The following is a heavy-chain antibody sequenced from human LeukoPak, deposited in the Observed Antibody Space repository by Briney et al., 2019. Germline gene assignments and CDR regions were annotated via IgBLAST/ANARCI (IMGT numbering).Heavy chain of an antibody. CDR3: ARVPTVTGMGAFDI. Sequence: GGFLRLSCAASGFTFSSYGMHWVRQAPGKGLEWVAVIWYDGSNKYYADSVKGRFTISRDNSKNTLYLQMNSLRAEDTAVYYCARVPTVTGMGAFDIWGQGTMVTVSS. D-gene: IGHD4-17*01. J-gene: IGHJ3*02. V-gene: IGHV3-33*01. CDR1: GFTFSSYG. CDR2: IWYDGSNK.